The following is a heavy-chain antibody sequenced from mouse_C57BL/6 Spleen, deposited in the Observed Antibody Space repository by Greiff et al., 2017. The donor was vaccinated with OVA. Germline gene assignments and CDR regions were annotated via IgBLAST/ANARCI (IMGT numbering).Heavy chain of an antibody. D-gene: IGHD2-5*01. CDR3: ARSNDSNFYAMDY. CDR1: GYTFTDYN. V-gene: IGHV1-18*01. Sequence: VQLQQSGPELVKPGASVKIPCKASGYTFTDYNMDWVKQSHGKSLEWIGDINPNNGGTIYNQKFKGKATLTVDKSSSTAYMELRSLTSEDTAVYYCARSNDSNFYAMDYWGQGTSVTVSS. J-gene: IGHJ4*01. CDR2: INPNNGGT.